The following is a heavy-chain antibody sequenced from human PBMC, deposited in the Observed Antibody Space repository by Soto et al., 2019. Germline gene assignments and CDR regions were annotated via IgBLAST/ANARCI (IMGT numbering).Heavy chain of an antibody. CDR1: GGSISSGGYS. CDR2: IYHSGST. J-gene: IGHJ4*02. CDR3: ARGELADYYFDY. D-gene: IGHD1-7*01. Sequence: SETLSLTCAVYGGSISSGGYSWSWIRQPPGKGLEWIGYIYHSGSTYYNPSLKSRVTISVDRSKNQFSLKLSSVTAADTAVYYCARGELADYYFDYWGQGTLVTVSS. V-gene: IGHV4-30-2*01.